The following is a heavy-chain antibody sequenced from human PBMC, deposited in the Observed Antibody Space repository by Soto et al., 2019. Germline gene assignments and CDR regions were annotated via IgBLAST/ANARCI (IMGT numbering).Heavy chain of an antibody. D-gene: IGHD3-16*01. CDR3: PMNDFTYFDL. Sequence: QVQLVQSGAEVKKPGSSVKVSCKASGGTFSSYTISWVRQAPGQGLEWMGRIIPILGIANYAQKFQGRVTITADKSPSTAYMELSSLSSEDTAVYYFPMNDFTYFDLWGRGTLVTVSS. J-gene: IGHJ2*01. CDR1: GGTFSSYT. CDR2: IIPILGIA. V-gene: IGHV1-69*02.